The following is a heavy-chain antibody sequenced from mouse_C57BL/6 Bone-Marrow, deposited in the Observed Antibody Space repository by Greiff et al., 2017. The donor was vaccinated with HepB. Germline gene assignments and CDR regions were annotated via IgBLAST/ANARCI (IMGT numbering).Heavy chain of an antibody. D-gene: IGHD2-4*01. CDR3: TREDYDFAY. CDR2: ISSGGDYI. J-gene: IGHJ3*01. CDR1: GFTFSSYA. Sequence: DVMLVESGEGLVKPGGSLKLSCAASGFTFSSYAMSWVRQTPEKRLEWVAYISSGGDYIYYADTVKGRFTISRDNARNTLYLQMSSLKSEDTAMYYCTREDYDFAYWGQGTLVTVSA. V-gene: IGHV5-9-1*02.